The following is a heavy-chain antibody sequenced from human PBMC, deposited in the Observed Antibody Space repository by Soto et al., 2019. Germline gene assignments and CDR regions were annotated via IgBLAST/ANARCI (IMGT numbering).Heavy chain of an antibody. CDR2: ISAYNGNT. V-gene: IGHV1-18*01. J-gene: IGHJ6*02. CDR1: GYTFTSYG. CDR3: ARDAIFGDRYYYYYGMDV. Sequence: QVQLVQSGAEVKKPGASVKVSSKASGYTFTSYGISWVRQAPGQGLEWMGWISAYNGNTNYAQKLQGRVTMTTDTSTSTAYMELRSLRSDDTAVYYCARDAIFGDRYYYYYGMDVWGQGTTVTVSS. D-gene: IGHD3-9*01.